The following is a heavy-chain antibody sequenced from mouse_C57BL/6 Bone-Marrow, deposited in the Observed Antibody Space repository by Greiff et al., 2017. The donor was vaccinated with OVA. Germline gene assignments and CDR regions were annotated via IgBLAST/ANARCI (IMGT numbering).Heavy chain of an antibody. J-gene: IGHJ3*01. Sequence: QVQLQQSGAELMKPGASVKLSCKATGYTFTGYWIEWVKQRPGHGLEWIGELLPGSGSTYYNEKFKGKATFTADTSSNTAYMQLSSLTTEDSAIYYCAGPVYAWFAYWGQGTLVTVSA. D-gene: IGHD1-1*01. CDR3: AGPVYAWFAY. CDR2: LLPGSGST. CDR1: GYTFTGYW. V-gene: IGHV1-9*01.